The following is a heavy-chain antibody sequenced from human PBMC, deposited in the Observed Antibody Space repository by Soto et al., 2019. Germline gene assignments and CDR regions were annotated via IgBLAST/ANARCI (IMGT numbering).Heavy chain of an antibody. CDR2: ISSSGSHT. D-gene: IGHD3-22*01. CDR1: GLTFSDYY. CDR3: ARSGDSSGYFSGIDY. V-gene: IGHV3-11*06. J-gene: IGHJ4*02. Sequence: GGSLRLSCEVSGLTFSDYYMTWIRQAPGKGLEWVSYISSSGSHTNYVDSVKGRFTISRDNAKNSLFLQMNSLRAEDTAVYYCARSGDSSGYFSGIDYWGQGNLVTVYS.